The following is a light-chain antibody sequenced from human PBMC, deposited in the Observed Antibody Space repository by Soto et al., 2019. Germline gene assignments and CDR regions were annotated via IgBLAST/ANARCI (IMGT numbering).Light chain of an antibody. CDR3: QQYSSSPS. CDR2: GAS. V-gene: IGKV3-15*01. CDR1: QSVSTN. Sequence: EIVITQSPTTLSVSPGERVTLSCRASQSVSTNLAWYQQKPGQVPSLLIYGASTRASGIPARLSGSGSGTEFTLTIGSLQSEDFAVYYCQQYSSSPSFGQGTRLEIK. J-gene: IGKJ5*01.